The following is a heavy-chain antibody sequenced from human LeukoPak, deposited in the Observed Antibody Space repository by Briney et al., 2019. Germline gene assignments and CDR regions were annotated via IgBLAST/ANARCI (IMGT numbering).Heavy chain of an antibody. Sequence: GGSLRLSCAASGFTVSSNYMSWVRQAPGKGLEWVSTISASAGNIYYADSVKGRFTISRDNSKNTLFLQMNSLRAEDTAVYYCAKGLGVLLWFGEFLHYFDYWGQGTLVTVSS. CDR2: ISASAGNI. D-gene: IGHD3-10*01. V-gene: IGHV3-23*01. J-gene: IGHJ4*02. CDR1: GFTVSSNY. CDR3: AKGLGVLLWFGEFLHYFDY.